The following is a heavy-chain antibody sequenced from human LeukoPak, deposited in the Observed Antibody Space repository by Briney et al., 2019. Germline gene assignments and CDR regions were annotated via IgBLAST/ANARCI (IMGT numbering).Heavy chain of an antibody. CDR3: ARKDPSGTYGAFDI. D-gene: IGHD3-10*01. Sequence: KASETLSLTCTVSGDSVSSGSYYWSWIRQPPGKGLEWIGYIYYSGSTNYNPSLKSRVTISVDTSKNQFSLKLSSVTAADTAVYYCARKDPSGTYGAFDIWGQGTMVTVSS. J-gene: IGHJ3*02. CDR1: GDSVSSGSYY. V-gene: IGHV4-61*01. CDR2: IYYSGST.